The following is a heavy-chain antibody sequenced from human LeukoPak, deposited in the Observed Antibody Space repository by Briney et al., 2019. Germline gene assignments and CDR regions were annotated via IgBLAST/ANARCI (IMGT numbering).Heavy chain of an antibody. V-gene: IGHV3-21*01. CDR2: TSSGSDYI. Sequence: PRGSLRLSCAASGFAFISYSINWVRQAPGKGLEWVSSTSSGSDYIYYADSMKGRFSTSRDNAKNSLYLQMNSLRVEDTAVYYCARGHSGSYQRTDAFDIWGQGTMVTVSS. CDR1: GFAFISYS. D-gene: IGHD1-26*01. J-gene: IGHJ3*02. CDR3: ARGHSGSYQRTDAFDI.